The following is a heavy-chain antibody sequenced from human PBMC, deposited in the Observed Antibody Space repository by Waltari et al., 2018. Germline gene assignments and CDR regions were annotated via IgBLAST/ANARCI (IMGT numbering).Heavy chain of an antibody. Sequence: QVQLVQSGAEVKKPGSSVKVSCKASGRTLSSYAISWVRQAPGQGLEWMGGIIPIFGTANYAQKFQGRVTITTDESTSTAYMELSSLRSEDTAVYYCARVGRKYSSSWYYFDYWGQGTLVTVSS. D-gene: IGHD6-13*01. CDR1: GRTLSSYA. J-gene: IGHJ4*02. V-gene: IGHV1-69*05. CDR2: IIPIFGTA. CDR3: ARVGRKYSSSWYYFDY.